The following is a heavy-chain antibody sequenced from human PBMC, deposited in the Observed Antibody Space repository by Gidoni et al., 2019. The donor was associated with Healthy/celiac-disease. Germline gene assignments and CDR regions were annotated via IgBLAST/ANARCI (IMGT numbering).Heavy chain of an antibody. CDR1: GFPLSSYS. Sequence: EVQLVESGGGLVTTGGSLRLSCAASGFPLSSYSMNWVRQAPGKGLVWVSSISSSSSYIYYADSVKGRFTISRDNAKNSLYLQMNSLRAEDTAVYYCARFDASGNYYYGMDVWGQGTTVTVSS. D-gene: IGHD3-9*01. CDR3: ARFDASGNYYYGMDV. CDR2: ISSSSSYI. V-gene: IGHV3-21*01. J-gene: IGHJ6*02.